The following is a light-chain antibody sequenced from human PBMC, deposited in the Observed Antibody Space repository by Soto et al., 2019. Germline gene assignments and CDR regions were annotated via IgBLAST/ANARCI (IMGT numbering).Light chain of an antibody. J-gene: IGKJ2*01. Sequence: AIQMTQSPSSLSASVGDRVTITCRASQDIRNHLAWYQQKPGTAPKVLISAASSLQTGDPSRFSGSGSGTDFTLTISSLQPEDFATYYCLQDFNFPFTFGQGTKLEVK. V-gene: IGKV1-6*01. CDR2: AAS. CDR3: LQDFNFPFT. CDR1: QDIRNH.